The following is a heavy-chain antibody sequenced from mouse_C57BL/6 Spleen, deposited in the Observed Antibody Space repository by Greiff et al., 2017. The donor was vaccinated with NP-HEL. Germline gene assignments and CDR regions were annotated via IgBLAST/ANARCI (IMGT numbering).Heavy chain of an antibody. CDR2: INPSNGGT. CDR1: GYTFTSYW. V-gene: IGHV1-53*01. J-gene: IGHJ3*01. Sequence: QVQLQQPGTELVKPGASVKLSCRASGYTFTSYWMHWVKQRPGQGLEWIGNINPSNGGTNYNEKFKSKATLTVDKSSSTAYMQLSSLTSEDSAVYYCARDSIYYYGSSLAWFAYWGQGTLVTVSA. D-gene: IGHD1-1*01. CDR3: ARDSIYYYGSSLAWFAY.